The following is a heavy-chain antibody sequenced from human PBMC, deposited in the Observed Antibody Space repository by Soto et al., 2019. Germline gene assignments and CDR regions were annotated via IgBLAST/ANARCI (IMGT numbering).Heavy chain of an antibody. J-gene: IGHJ4*02. V-gene: IGHV3-48*02. CDR3: AREPLLRSSASWIDPWYFDY. CDR2: ISSSSSTI. Sequence: GGSLRLSCAASGFTFSSYSMNWVRQAPGKGLEWVSYISSSSSTIYYADSVKGRFTISRDNAKNSLYLQMNSLRDEDTAVYYCAREPLLRSSASWIDPWYFDYWGQGTLVTV. D-gene: IGHD2-2*01. CDR1: GFTFSSYS.